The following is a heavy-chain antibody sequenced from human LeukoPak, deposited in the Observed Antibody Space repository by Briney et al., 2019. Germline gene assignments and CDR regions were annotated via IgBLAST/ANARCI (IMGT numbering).Heavy chain of an antibody. CDR1: GGSISSYY. D-gene: IGHD2-21*02. CDR3: ARGPYCGGDCYVDY. V-gene: IGHV4-4*07. Sequence: SETLSLTCTVSGGSISSYYWSWIRQPAGKGLEWIGRIYTSGITNYNPSLKSRVTMSVDTSKNQFSLKVSSVTAADTAVYYCARGPYCGGDCYVDYWGQGTLVTVSS. CDR2: IYTSGIT. J-gene: IGHJ4*02.